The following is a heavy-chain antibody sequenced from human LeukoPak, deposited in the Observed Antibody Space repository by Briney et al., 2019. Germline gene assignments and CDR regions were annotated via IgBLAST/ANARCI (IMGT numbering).Heavy chain of an antibody. CDR1: GITLRNYA. CDR2: ISGSGTNT. J-gene: IGHJ4*02. Sequence: GGSLRLSRAASGITLRNYAMSWVRQAPGKGLEWVSAISGSGTNTYYADSVRGRFTISRDNSKNTLYLQINSLRAEDTAVYYCVGGDYWGQGTLVTVSS. CDR3: VGGDY. V-gene: IGHV3-23*01.